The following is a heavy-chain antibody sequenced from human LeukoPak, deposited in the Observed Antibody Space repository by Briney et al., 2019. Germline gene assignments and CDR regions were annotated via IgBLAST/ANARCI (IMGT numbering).Heavy chain of an antibody. CDR1: GVSISSGDYY. Sequence: NASETLSLTCTVSGVSISSGDYYWSWIRQPPGKGLEWIGEINHSGSTNYNPSLKSRVTISVDTSKNQFSLKLSSVTAADTAVYYCARGLPKWLQRNQGYFDYWGQGTLVTVSS. CDR3: ARGLPKWLQRNQGYFDY. V-gene: IGHV4-39*07. CDR2: INHSGST. D-gene: IGHD5-24*01. J-gene: IGHJ4*02.